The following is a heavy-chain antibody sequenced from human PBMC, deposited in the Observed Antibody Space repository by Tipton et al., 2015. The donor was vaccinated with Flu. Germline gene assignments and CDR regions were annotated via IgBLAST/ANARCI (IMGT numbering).Heavy chain of an antibody. CDR2: INPNSGGT. CDR1: GYTFTGYY. V-gene: IGHV1-2*02. Sequence: QVQLVQSGAEVKKPGASVKVSCKASGYTFTGYYMHWVRQAPGQGLEWMGWINPNSGGTNYAQKFQGRVTMTRDTSISTAYMELSRLRSDDTAVYWCARSGPMKCDSSGFIHFWGQGTLVTVSS. J-gene: IGHJ4*02. D-gene: IGHD3-22*01. CDR3: ARSGPMKCDSSGFIHF.